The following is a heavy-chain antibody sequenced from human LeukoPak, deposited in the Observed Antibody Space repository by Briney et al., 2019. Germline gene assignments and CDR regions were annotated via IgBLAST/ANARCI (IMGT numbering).Heavy chain of an antibody. Sequence: GGSLRLSCAASGFTFSSYGMHWVRQAPGKGLEWVAFIRYDGSNKYYADSVKGRFTISRDNSKNTLYLQINSLRAEDTAVYYCAKDATIVVVPAAMDFDYWGQGTLVTVSS. D-gene: IGHD2-2*01. CDR3: AKDATIVVVPAAMDFDY. J-gene: IGHJ4*02. V-gene: IGHV3-30*02. CDR1: GFTFSSYG. CDR2: IRYDGSNK.